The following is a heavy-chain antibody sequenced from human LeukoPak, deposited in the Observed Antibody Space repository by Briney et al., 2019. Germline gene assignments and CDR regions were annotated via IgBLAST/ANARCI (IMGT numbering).Heavy chain of an antibody. V-gene: IGHV1-3*01. J-gene: IGHJ4*02. CDR3: ARGPQLLWFGELPGPLDY. CDR1: GYTFTSYA. CDR2: INAGNGNT. Sequence: ASVKVSCKASGYTFTSYAMHWVRQAPGQRLEWMGWINAGNGNTKYSQKFQGRVTITRDTSASTAYMELSSLRSGDTAVYYCARGPQLLWFGELPGPLDYWGQGTLVTVSS. D-gene: IGHD3-10*01.